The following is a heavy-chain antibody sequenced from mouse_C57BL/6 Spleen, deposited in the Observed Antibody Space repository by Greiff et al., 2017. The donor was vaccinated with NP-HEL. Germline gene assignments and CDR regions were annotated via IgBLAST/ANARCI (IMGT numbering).Heavy chain of an antibody. J-gene: IGHJ4*01. D-gene: IGHD2-2*01. Sequence: QVQLQQSGPELVKPGASVKISCKASGYAFSSSWMNWVKQRPGKGLEWIGRIYPGDGDTNYNGKFKGKATLTADKSSSTAYMQLSSLTSEDAAVYFCARRYGYDEGYAMDYWGQGTSVTVSS. CDR3: ARRYGYDEGYAMDY. CDR1: GYAFSSSW. CDR2: IYPGDGDT. V-gene: IGHV1-82*01.